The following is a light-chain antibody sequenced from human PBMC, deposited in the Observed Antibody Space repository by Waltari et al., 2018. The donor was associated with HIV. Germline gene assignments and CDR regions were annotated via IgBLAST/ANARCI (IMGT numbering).Light chain of an antibody. CDR1: TGAVTSGHY. CDR2: DTN. CDR3: LLSYSGTRV. J-gene: IGLJ3*02. V-gene: IGLV7-46*01. Sequence: QAVVTQEPSLTVSPGGTVPPTCGSSTGAVTSGHYPHWFQPKPGQAPRTLIYDTNTKHSWTPARFSGSLLGGKAALTLSGAQPEDEAEYYCLLSYSGTRVFGGGTKLTVL.